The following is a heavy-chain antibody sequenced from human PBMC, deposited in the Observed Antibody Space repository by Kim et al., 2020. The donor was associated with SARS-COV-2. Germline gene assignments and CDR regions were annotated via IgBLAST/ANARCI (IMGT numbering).Heavy chain of an antibody. D-gene: IGHD3-3*01. CDR2: ISYDGSNK. Sequence: GGSLRLSCAASGFTFSSYGMHWVRQAPGKGLEWVAVISYDGSNKYYADSVKGRFTISRDNSKNTLYLQMNSLRAEDTAVYYCAKVRALRFLEWLPDYWGQGTLVTVSS. J-gene: IGHJ4*02. V-gene: IGHV3-30*18. CDR1: GFTFSSYG. CDR3: AKVRALRFLEWLPDY.